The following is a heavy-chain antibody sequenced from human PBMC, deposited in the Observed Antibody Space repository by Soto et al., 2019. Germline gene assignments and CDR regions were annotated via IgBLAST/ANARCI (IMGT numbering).Heavy chain of an antibody. Sequence: EAQLLESGGALVRPGGSLRLSCAGSGLTFSAYGLTWVRQAQGKGHEWVSSISGDGTGTYYADSVKGRFTISRDNSKNMMYLQMNSLRAEDTAIYHCAKDPNGDYVGAFDDWGQGTLVTVSS. D-gene: IGHD2-21*02. CDR2: ISGDGTGT. J-gene: IGHJ4*02. CDR1: GLTFSAYG. CDR3: AKDPNGDYVGAFDD. V-gene: IGHV3-23*01.